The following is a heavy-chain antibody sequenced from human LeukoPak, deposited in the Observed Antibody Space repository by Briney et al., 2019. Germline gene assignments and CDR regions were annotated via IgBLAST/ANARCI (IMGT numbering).Heavy chain of an antibody. CDR3: ARLTSAAMTRRKLSVDV. D-gene: IGHD2-2*01. J-gene: IGHJ6*04. CDR1: GGSFSGYY. Sequence: SETLSLTCAVDGGSFSGYYWSWIRQPPGKGLEWIGEINHSGSTNYNPSLKSRVTISVDTSKNQFSLKLSSVTAADTAVYYCARLTSAAMTRRKLSVDVWGKGTTVTVSS. V-gene: IGHV4-34*01. CDR2: INHSGST.